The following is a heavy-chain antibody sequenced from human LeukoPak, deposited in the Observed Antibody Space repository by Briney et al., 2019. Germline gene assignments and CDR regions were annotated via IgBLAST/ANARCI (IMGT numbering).Heavy chain of an antibody. J-gene: IGHJ3*02. D-gene: IGHD3-3*01. V-gene: IGHV3-21*01. Sequence: GGSLRLSCAASGFTFSSYAMSWVRQAPGKGLEWVSSISSSSSYMYYADSVRGQFTISRDNVKNSLYLQMNSLRAEDTAVYYCARGEASYYDFWSGERQDAFDIWGQGTMVTVSS. CDR3: ARGEASYYDFWSGERQDAFDI. CDR1: GFTFSSYA. CDR2: ISSSSSYM.